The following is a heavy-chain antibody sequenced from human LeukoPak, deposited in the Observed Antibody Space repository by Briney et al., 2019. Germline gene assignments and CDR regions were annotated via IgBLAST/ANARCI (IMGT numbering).Heavy chain of an antibody. CDR3: ARGPILRLDY. CDR2: INPNTGGP. Sequence: ASVKVSCKASGYAFTDYYIHWMRQAPGLGLEWMGWINPNTGGPIYAQRFQGRVTLTRDTSVTTVYMEVSSLTSDDTAVYYCARGPILRLDYWGQGTLVTVSS. CDR1: GYAFTDYY. J-gene: IGHJ4*02. V-gene: IGHV1-2*02.